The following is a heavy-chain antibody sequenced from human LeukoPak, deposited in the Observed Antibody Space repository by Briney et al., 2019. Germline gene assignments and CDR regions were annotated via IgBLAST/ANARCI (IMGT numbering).Heavy chain of an antibody. J-gene: IGHJ6*03. CDR1: GGSISSYY. CDR3: ARGFGGASYTDYYYYYMDV. CDR2: IYYSGST. Sequence: SETLSLTCTVSGGSISSYYWSWVRQPPGKGLEWIGYIYYSGSTNYNPSLKSRVTISVDTSKNQFSLKLSSVTAADTAVYYCARGFGGASYTDYYYYYMDVWGKGTTVTISS. D-gene: IGHD3-16*01. V-gene: IGHV4-59*01.